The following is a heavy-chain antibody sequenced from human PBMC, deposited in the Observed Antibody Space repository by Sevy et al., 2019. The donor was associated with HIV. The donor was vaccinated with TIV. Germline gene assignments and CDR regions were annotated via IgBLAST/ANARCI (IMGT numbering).Heavy chain of an antibody. CDR2: IYHSGST. V-gene: IGHV4-4*02. CDR3: ARERGGITMVRGVIRGYFDY. J-gene: IGHJ4*02. Sequence: SETLSLTCAVSGGSISSSNWWSWVRQPPGKGLEWIGEIYHSGSTNYNPSLKSRVTISVDKSKNQFSLKLRSVTAADTAVYYGARERGGITMVRGVIRGYFDYWGQGTLVTVSS. CDR1: GGSISSSNW. D-gene: IGHD3-10*01.